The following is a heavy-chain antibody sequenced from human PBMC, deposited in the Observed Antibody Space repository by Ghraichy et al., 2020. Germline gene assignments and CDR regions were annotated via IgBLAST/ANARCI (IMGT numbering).Heavy chain of an antibody. D-gene: IGHD2-2*02. J-gene: IGHJ2*01. CDR3: AKPYTAYWYFDL. Sequence: GGSLRLSCAASGFTFSSYAMSWVRQAPGKGLEWVSAISGSGGSTYYADSVKGWFTISRDNSKNTLYLQMNSLRAEDTAVYYCAKPYTAYWYFDLWGRGTLVTVSS. V-gene: IGHV3-23*01. CDR2: ISGSGGST. CDR1: GFTFSSYA.